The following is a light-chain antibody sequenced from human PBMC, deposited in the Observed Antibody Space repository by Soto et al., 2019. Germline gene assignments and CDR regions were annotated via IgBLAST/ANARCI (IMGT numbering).Light chain of an antibody. V-gene: IGKV3-15*01. J-gene: IGKJ1*01. CDR3: QQYNSWLWT. CDR2: DAS. CDR1: QSVTSN. Sequence: EIVMTQSPATLSVSPGGRATLSCRASQSVTSNFAWYQQKPGQAPRLLIYDASTRATGIPARFSGSGSGTEFTLIISSLQSEDSAVYYCQQYNSWLWTFGQGTKVDIK.